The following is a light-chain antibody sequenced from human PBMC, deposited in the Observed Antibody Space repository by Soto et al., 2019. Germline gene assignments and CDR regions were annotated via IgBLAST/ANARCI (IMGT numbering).Light chain of an antibody. CDR1: QSVSSSY. J-gene: IGKJ1*01. CDR2: EAS. V-gene: IGKV3D-15*01. Sequence: EIVLTQSPGTLSLSPGERATLSCRASQSVSSSYLAWYQQKPGQAPRLLIYEASNRDTGVPTRFSGSGSGTEFTLTITSLQSEDFAVYYCQQYNHWPPWTFGQGTKVDIK. CDR3: QQYNHWPPWT.